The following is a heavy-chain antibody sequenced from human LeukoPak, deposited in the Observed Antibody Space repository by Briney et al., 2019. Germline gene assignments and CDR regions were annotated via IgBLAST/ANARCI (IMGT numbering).Heavy chain of an antibody. CDR1: GFTFSSYA. D-gene: IGHD1-26*01. CDR2: ISGSGDST. CDR3: AKDVGKWESLHFFDY. J-gene: IGHJ4*02. Sequence: GGSLRLSCAASGFTFSSYAMSWVRQAPGKGLEWVSAISGSGDSTYYGDSVKGRFTISRDNSKNTLYLQMNSLRAEDTAVYYCAKDVGKWESLHFFDYWGQGTLATVSS. V-gene: IGHV3-23*01.